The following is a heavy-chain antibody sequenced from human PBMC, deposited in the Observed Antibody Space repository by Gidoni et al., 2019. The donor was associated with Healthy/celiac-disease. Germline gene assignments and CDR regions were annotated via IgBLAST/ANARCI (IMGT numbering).Heavy chain of an antibody. CDR3: ARDRVLLWFGELLPDY. V-gene: IGHV3-33*08. CDR1: GFTFSSYG. CDR2: IWYDGSNK. Sequence: QVQLVESGGGVVQPGRSLRLSCAASGFTFSSYGMHWVRQAPGKGLEWVAVIWYDGSNKYYADSVKGRFTISRDNSKNTLYLQMNSLRAEDTAVYYCARDRVLLWFGELLPDYWGQGTLVTVSS. J-gene: IGHJ4*02. D-gene: IGHD3-10*01.